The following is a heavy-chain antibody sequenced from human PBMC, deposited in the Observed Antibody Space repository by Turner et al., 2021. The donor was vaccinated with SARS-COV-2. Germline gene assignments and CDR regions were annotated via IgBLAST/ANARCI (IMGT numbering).Heavy chain of an antibody. CDR3: AKLAARSAYYYYGMDV. CDR2: ISWNSGTI. CDR1: GFTFDDYA. V-gene: IGHV3-9*01. Sequence: EVQLVGSGGGLVQPGGSLRLSCAASGFTFDDYAMHWVRQPPGKGLEWVSGISWNSGTIDYADSVKGRFTISRDNDKNYLYLQMNSLRAEDTALYYCAKLAARSAYYYYGMDVWGQGTTVTVSS. J-gene: IGHJ6*02. D-gene: IGHD6-6*01.